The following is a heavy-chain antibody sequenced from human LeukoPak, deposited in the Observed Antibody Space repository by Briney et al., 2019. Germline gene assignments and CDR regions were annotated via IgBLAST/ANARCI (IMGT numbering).Heavy chain of an antibody. D-gene: IGHD3-10*01. CDR1: GFTSSSFG. CDR3: ARDGGYYYGSGSYYYGGGLDY. V-gene: IGHV3-33*05. CDR2: ILYDGSNT. J-gene: IGHJ4*02. Sequence: PGRSLRLSCAASGFTSSSFGMRWVSQAPGKGLEWVAVILYDGSNTYYADSVKGRFTISRDNSKNRLYLQMNSLRAEDTAVYYCARDGGYYYGSGSYYYGGGLDYWGQGTLVTVSS.